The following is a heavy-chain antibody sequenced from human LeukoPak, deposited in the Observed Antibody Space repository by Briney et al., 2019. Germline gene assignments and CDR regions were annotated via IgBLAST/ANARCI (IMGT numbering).Heavy chain of an antibody. D-gene: IGHD3-3*01. CDR1: GYTFTSYA. Sequence: GASVKVSCKASGYTFTSYAMHWVRQAPGQRLEWMGWINAGNGNTKYSQKFQGRVTMTRDTSTSTVYMELSSLRSEDTAVYYCARSSANDFWSGYTKSVDAFDIWGQGTMVTVSS. V-gene: IGHV1-3*01. CDR2: INAGNGNT. J-gene: IGHJ3*02. CDR3: ARSSANDFWSGYTKSVDAFDI.